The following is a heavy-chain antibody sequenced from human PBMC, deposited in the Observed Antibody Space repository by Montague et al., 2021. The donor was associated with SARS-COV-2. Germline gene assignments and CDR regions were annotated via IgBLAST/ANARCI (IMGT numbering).Heavy chain of an antibody. CDR2: INHSGST. Sequence: SETLSLACVVYGGSFSGYYWGWIRQPPGKGLEWIGEINHSGSTNYNPSLKSRVTISVDTSKKQFSLRLNSVTAADTAVYYCARGGGYSYRDLDYWGQGTLVTVSS. J-gene: IGHJ4*02. V-gene: IGHV4-34*01. CDR1: GGSFSGYY. CDR3: ARGGGYSYRDLDY. D-gene: IGHD5-18*01.